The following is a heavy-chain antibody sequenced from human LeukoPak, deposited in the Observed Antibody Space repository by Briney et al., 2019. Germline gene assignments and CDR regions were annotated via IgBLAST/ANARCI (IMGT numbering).Heavy chain of an antibody. J-gene: IGHJ4*02. V-gene: IGHV1-2*02. CDR2: INPNSGGT. Sequence: ASVKVSCKASGYTFTGYYMHWVRQAPGQGLEWMGWINPNSGGTNYAQKFQGRVTMTRDTSISAAYMELSRLTSDDTAVYYCARAADVNYLDCWGQGTLVTVSS. D-gene: IGHD6-13*01. CDR3: ARAADVNYLDC. CDR1: GYTFTGYY.